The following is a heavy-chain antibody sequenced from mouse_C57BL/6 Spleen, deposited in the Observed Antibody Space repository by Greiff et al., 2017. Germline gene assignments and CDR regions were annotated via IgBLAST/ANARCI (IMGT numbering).Heavy chain of an antibody. CDR2: IYPGDGDT. D-gene: IGHD2-1*01. J-gene: IGHJ3*01. CDR3: EREDGNWRGEFAY. Sequence: VQLQQSGPELVKPGASVKISCKASGYAFSSSWMNWVKQRPGKGLAWIGRIYPGDGDTNYTGKFTGKATLTADKSSSTAYMQLSSLTSEDSAVYFWEREDGNWRGEFAYWGKGTLVTVSA. CDR1: GYAFSSSW. V-gene: IGHV1-82*01.